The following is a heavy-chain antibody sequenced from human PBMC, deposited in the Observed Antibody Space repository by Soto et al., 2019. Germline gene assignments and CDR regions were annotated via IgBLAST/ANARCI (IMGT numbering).Heavy chain of an antibody. J-gene: IGHJ4*02. V-gene: IGHV4-59*01. CDR2: FFYTGST. Sequence: QVQLQVSGPGLVKPSATLSLSCTVSTGSTNSFYWSWIRQPPGKGLQWLGYFFYTGSTNHNPSLKSRVTISLDMSSNQFSLRQSSVTAADTAMYYCARSRDGYNLNPIDQWGQGLLVTVSS. CDR3: ARSRDGYNLNPIDQ. D-gene: IGHD5-12*01. CDR1: TGSTNSFY.